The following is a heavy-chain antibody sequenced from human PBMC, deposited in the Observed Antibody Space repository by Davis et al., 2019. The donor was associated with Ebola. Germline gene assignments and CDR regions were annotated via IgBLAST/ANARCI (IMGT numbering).Heavy chain of an antibody. Sequence: PGGSLRLSCAASGLTFSSYAMSWVRQAPGKGLEWVSAISGSGGSTYYADSVKGRFTISRDNSKNTLYLQMNSLRAEDTAVYYCARGSMIVVHFDYWGQGTLVTVSS. CDR1: GLTFSSYA. D-gene: IGHD3-22*01. CDR3: ARGSMIVVHFDY. V-gene: IGHV3-23*01. J-gene: IGHJ4*02. CDR2: ISGSGGST.